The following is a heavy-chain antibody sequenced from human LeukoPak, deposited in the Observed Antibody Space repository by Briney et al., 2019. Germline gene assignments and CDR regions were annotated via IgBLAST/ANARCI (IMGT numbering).Heavy chain of an antibody. Sequence: GGSLRLSCAASGFTFSTYAMHWVRQAPGKGLEWVAVISYDGSNKYYADSVKGRFTISRDNSKNTLYLQMNSLRAEDTAVYYCARDPVISLYYYDSSGPGDYWGQGTLVTVSS. CDR2: ISYDGSNK. D-gene: IGHD3-22*01. V-gene: IGHV3-30*04. J-gene: IGHJ4*02. CDR1: GFTFSTYA. CDR3: ARDPVISLYYYDSSGPGDY.